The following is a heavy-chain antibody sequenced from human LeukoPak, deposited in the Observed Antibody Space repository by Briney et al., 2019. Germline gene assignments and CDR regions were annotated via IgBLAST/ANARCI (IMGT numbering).Heavy chain of an antibody. V-gene: IGHV4-39*01. CDR1: GFTFSDYY. CDR2: IYYSGNT. CDR3: ARQTGSGLFILP. J-gene: IGHJ4*02. Sequence: PGGSLRLSCAASGFTFSDYYMTWIRQAPGKGLEWIGSIYYSGNTYYNASLKSQVSISIDTSKNRFSLRLTSVTAADTAVYYCARQTGSGLFILPGGQGTLVTVSS. D-gene: IGHD3/OR15-3a*01.